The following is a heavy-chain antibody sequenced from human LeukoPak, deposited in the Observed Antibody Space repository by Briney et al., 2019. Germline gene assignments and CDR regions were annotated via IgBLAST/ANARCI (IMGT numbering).Heavy chain of an antibody. D-gene: IGHD2/OR15-2a*01. J-gene: IGHJ4*02. Sequence: PGGSLRLSCAASGFTFSSYWMSWVRQAPGKGLEWIANIYHSGLIYYNPSLKSRITISIDTSKNQFSLKLSSVTAADTAVYYCLSNYLQGGYYFNYWGQGTLVTVSS. CDR1: GFTFSSYW. V-gene: IGHV4-38-2*01. CDR2: IYHSGLI. CDR3: LSNYLQGGYYFNY.